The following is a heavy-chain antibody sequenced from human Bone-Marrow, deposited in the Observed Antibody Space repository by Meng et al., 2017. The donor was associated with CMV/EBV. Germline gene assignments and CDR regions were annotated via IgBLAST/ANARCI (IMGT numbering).Heavy chain of an antibody. D-gene: IGHD2-2*02. J-gene: IGHJ6*02. CDR1: GGSFSGYY. CDR2: INHSGST. CDR3: ARGGARYCSSTSCYRYYYYYGMAV. V-gene: IGHV4-34*01. Sequence: SETLSLTCAVYGGSFSGYYWSWIRQPPGKGLEWIGEINHSGSTNYNPSLKSRVTISVDTSKNQFSLKLSSVTAADTAVYYCARGGARYCSSTSCYRYYYYYGMAVWGQGTTVTVSS.